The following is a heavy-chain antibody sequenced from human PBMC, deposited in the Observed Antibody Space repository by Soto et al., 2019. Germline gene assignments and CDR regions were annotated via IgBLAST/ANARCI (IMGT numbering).Heavy chain of an antibody. CDR3: ARERVIHDSSGPTCDYFEY. Sequence: GGSLRLSCAASGFTFSSYGMHWVRQAPGKGLEWVAVIWYDGSNKYYADSVKGRFTISRDNSKNTLYLQMNSLRAEDTAVYYCARERVIHDSSGPTCDYFEYWGQGSLVSVSS. V-gene: IGHV3-33*01. CDR2: IWYDGSNK. CDR1: GFTFSSYG. J-gene: IGHJ4*02. D-gene: IGHD3-22*01.